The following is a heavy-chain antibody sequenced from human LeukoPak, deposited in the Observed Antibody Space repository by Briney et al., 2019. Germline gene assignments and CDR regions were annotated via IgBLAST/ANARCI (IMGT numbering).Heavy chain of an antibody. V-gene: IGHV4-39*02. CDR3: ARDLYGDGSYFDP. Sequence: SETLSLTCNVSGGSISSSNYYWGWIRQSPGKGLEWIGSIYYSGSTYYNPSLKSRVTISVDTSKNQFSLKLSSVTAADTAVYYCARDLYGDGSYFDPWGQGTLVTVSS. CDR2: IYYSGST. J-gene: IGHJ5*02. CDR1: GGSISSSNYY. D-gene: IGHD4-17*01.